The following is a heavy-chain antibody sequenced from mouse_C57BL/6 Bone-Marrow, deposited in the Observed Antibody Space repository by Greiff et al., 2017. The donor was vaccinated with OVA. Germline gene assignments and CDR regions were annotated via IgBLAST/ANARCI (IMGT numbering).Heavy chain of an antibody. CDR2: INPNNGGT. D-gene: IGHD1-1*01. J-gene: IGHJ4*01. V-gene: IGHV1-18*01. CDR3: ARGGSSLYAMDY. Sequence: EVKVVESGPELVKPGASVKIPCKASGYTFTDYNMDWVKQSHGKSLEWIGDINPNNGGTIYNQKFKGKATLTVDKSSSTAYMELRSLTSEDTAVYYCARGGSSLYAMDYWGQGTSVTVSS. CDR1: GYTFTDYN.